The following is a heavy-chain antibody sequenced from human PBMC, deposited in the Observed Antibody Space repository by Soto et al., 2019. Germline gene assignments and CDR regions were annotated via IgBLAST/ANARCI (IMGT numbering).Heavy chain of an antibody. CDR1: GFTVNTYR. D-gene: IGHD4-17*01. CDR3: ARAGGTTVTGLWHFDS. J-gene: IGHJ4*02. CDR2: IWYDGTQK. V-gene: IGHV3-33*01. Sequence: SLRLSCEASGFTVNTYRLHWVRQPPGKGLEWLAAIWYDGTQKYYADSVKGRFIISRDNSKKTLYLEMNSLRAEDTAVYYCARAGGTTVTGLWHFDSWGQGTLVTVSS.